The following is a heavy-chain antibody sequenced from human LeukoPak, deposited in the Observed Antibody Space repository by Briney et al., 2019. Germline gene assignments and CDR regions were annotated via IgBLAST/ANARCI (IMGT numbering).Heavy chain of an antibody. CDR1: GFTFSSYG. CDR3: ASSQYGYSSSWYGGDY. Sequence: PGRSLRLSCAASGFTFSSYGMHWVRQAPGKGLEWVAVIWYDGSNKYYADSVKGRFTISRDNSKSTLYLQMNSLRAEDTAVYYCASSQYGYSSSWYGGDYWGQGTLVTVSS. CDR2: IWYDGSNK. V-gene: IGHV3-33*01. D-gene: IGHD6-13*01. J-gene: IGHJ4*02.